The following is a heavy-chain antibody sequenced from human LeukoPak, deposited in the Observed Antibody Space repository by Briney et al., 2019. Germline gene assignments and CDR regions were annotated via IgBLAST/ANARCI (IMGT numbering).Heavy chain of an antibody. CDR2: YIPMFGTA. V-gene: IGHV1-69*13. CDR1: GCTFSRYA. D-gene: IGHD1-26*01. CDR3: AGASSKWELSF. J-gene: IGHJ4*02. Sequence: ASVKVSCKASGCTFSRYAISWVRQAPGQGLEWMGGYIPMFGTASYAQNFQNRVTITADESTSTLSMEVSSLRPGDTAVYFCAGASSKWELSFWGQGTLVSVPS.